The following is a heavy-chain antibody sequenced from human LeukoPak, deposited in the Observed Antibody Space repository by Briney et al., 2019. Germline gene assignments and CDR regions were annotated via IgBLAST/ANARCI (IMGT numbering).Heavy chain of an antibody. V-gene: IGHV3-74*01. J-gene: IGHJ4*02. CDR3: ARGYSSGYRIDY. Sequence: PGGSLRLSCAASGFTFSSYWMHWVRQAPGKGLVWVSRINSDGSTTSYADSVKGRFTISRDNAKKTLYLQMNSLRAEDTAIYYCARGYSSGYRIDYWGQGTLLTVSS. CDR2: INSDGSTT. CDR1: GFTFSSYW. D-gene: IGHD5-18*01.